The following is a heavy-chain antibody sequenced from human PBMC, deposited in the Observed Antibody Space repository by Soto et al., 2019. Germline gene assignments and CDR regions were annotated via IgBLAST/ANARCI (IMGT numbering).Heavy chain of an antibody. CDR2: MIRILGIA. Sequence: QVQLVQSGAEVKKPGSSVKVSCKSSGGTFSSYTISWVRQAPGQGLEWMGRMIRILGIANYAQKFQGRVTITADKSTSTAYMELSSLRSEDTAVYYCASPLGDKGDVWGQGTTVTVSS. D-gene: IGHD3-10*01. V-gene: IGHV1-69*02. CDR3: ASPLGDKGDV. J-gene: IGHJ6*02. CDR1: GGTFSSYT.